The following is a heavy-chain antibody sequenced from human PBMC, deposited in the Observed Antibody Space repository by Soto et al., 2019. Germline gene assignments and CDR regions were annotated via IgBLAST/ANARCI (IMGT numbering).Heavy chain of an antibody. CDR1: GFFVTNYY. V-gene: IGHV3-66*01. D-gene: IGHD3-3*01. CDR2: ISRGGDI. Sequence: EVQVVESGGGLVQPGGSLRLSCAASGFFVTNYYMRWFRQAPGKGLELVSVISRGGDIYYADYVQGRFTTSRDTSRNSLALQMNSLRVEDTAVYYGSRDRRDGDTIWGQGVVVSVSS. CDR3: SRDRRDGDTI. J-gene: IGHJ4*02.